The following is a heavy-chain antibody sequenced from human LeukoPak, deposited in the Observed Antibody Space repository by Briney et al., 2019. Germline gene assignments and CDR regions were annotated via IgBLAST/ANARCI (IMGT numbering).Heavy chain of an antibody. V-gene: IGHV4-34*01. D-gene: IGHD6-13*01. CDR3: ARDQQRLVPRARYYFDY. CDR1: GGSFSGYY. J-gene: IGHJ4*02. CDR2: INHSGST. Sequence: PSETLSLTCAVYGGSFSGYYWSWIRQPPGKGLEWIGEINHSGSTNYNPSLKSRVTISVDTSKNQFSLKLSSVTAADTAVYYCARDQQRLVPRARYYFDYWGQGTLVTVSS.